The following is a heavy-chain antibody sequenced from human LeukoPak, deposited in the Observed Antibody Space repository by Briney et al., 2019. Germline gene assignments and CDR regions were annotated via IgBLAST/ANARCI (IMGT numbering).Heavy chain of an antibody. J-gene: IGHJ4*02. CDR2: ISGSGGST. CDR3: AKGRGITMIVVIN. V-gene: IGHV3-23*01. Sequence: GGSLRLSCAASGFTFDDYAMHWVRQAPGKGLEWVSAISGSGGSTYYADSVKGRFTISRDNSKNTLFLQMNSLRAEDTAVYYCAKGRGITMIVVINWGQGTLVTVSS. D-gene: IGHD3-22*01. CDR1: GFTFDDYA.